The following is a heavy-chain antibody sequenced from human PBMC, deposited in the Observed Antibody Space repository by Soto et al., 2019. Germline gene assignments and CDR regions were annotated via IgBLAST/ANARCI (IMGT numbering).Heavy chain of an antibody. V-gene: IGHV2-5*02. CDR2: IYWDDDK. D-gene: IGHD6-19*01. J-gene: IGHJ4*02. Sequence: QITLKESGPTLVKPTQTLTLTCTFSGFSLSTSGVGVGWIRQPPGKALEWLALIYWDDDKRYSPSLKSRLTIXMDTTQNQVVLTMTNMDPVDTATYSCAHEQWLVLDYWGQGTLVTVSS. CDR1: GFSLSTSGVG. CDR3: AHEQWLVLDY.